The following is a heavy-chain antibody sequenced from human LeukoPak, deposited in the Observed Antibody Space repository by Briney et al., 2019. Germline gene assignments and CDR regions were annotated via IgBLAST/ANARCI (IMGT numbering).Heavy chain of an antibody. CDR2: INHSGST. V-gene: IGHV4-34*01. CDR1: GGSISSYY. D-gene: IGHD5-12*01. J-gene: IGHJ6*03. Sequence: SETLSLTCTVSGGSISSYYWSWIRQPPGKGLEWIGEINHSGSTNYNPSLKSRVTISVDTSKNQFSLKLSSVTAADTAVYYCARLIARGWLHNYYYYYYMDVWGKGTTVTISS. CDR3: ARLIARGWLHNYYYYYYMDV.